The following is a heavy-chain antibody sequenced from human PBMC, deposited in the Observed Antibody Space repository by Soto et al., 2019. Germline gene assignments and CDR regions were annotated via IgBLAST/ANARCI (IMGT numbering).Heavy chain of an antibody. Sequence: PSETLSRTCAVSGASMTTGGFSWTSVRQPPGGGLEWLGHVYHRASPKYNRSPKGRVTISVHTLRSPFPLRLHYLTAAAPAVDFCTSGAGPPLSLLYFDTWGQGTPVTVCS. CDR1: GASMTTGGFS. CDR2: VYHRASP. J-gene: IGHJ4*02. D-gene: IGHD2-15*01. CDR3: TSGAGPPLSLLYFDT. V-gene: IGHV4-30-2*01.